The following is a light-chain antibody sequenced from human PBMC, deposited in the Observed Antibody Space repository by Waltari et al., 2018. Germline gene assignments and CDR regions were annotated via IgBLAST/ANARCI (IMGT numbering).Light chain of an antibody. CDR1: SSDVGAYNF. CDR2: DVN. CDR3: SSFTTSGTYV. V-gene: IGLV2-14*03. J-gene: IGLJ1*01. Sequence: QSALTQPASVSGSPGQSIAISCAGTSSDVGAYNFVPWYQQHPGQAPKLMIYDVNERPSGVSDRFSGSKSGNTASLTISGLQAEDETDYYCSSFTTSGTYVFGTGTKVTVL.